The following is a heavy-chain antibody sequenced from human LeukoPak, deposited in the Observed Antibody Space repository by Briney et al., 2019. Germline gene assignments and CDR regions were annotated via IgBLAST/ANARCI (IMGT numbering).Heavy chain of an antibody. CDR3: ARSRFYYYYYGMDV. J-gene: IGHJ6*02. CDR2: ISSNGGST. Sequence: PGGSLRLSCAASGCTFSSYAMHWVRQAPGKGLEYVSAISSNGGSTYYANSVKGRFTISRDNSKNTLYLQMGSLRAEDMAVYYCARSRFYYYYYGMDVWGQGTTVTVSS. V-gene: IGHV3-64*01. CDR1: GCTFSSYA.